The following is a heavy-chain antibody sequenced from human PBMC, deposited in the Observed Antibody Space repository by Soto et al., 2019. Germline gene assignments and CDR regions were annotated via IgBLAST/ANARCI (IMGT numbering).Heavy chain of an antibody. V-gene: IGHV1-24*01. J-gene: IGHJ4*02. D-gene: IGHD6-19*01. CDR2: FDPEDGET. CDR3: ASPGLVVAGTPQDY. Sequence: SVKGSCRVSGYNLTEFAMHWVGQIPGKGLEWMGGFDPEDGETIYAQKFQGRVTMTEDTYTYTDYMELSSLRSQATDVYYCASPGLVVAGTPQDYWRQGSLVTV. CDR1: GYNLTEFA.